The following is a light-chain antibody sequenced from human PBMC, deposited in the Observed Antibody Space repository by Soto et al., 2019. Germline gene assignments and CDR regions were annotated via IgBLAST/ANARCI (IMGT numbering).Light chain of an antibody. CDR2: AAS. J-gene: IGKJ2*01. V-gene: IGKV1-39*01. CDR1: QNIRNY. CDR3: QHGFRPPYA. Sequence: DIQMTQSPSSLSASVGDRVTITCRTSQNIRNYLNWYQHKPGEAPQLLIYAASSLQGGVPSRFSGSGSGTDFTLTIGKVQPEDFATYYCQHGFRPPYAFGQGTKLEIK.